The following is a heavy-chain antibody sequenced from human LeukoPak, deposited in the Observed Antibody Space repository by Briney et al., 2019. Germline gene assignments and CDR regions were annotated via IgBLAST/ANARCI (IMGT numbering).Heavy chain of an antibody. D-gene: IGHD3-16*01. V-gene: IGHV4-59*12. CDR1: GGSISSYY. J-gene: IGHJ3*02. Sequence: PSETLSLTCTVSGGSISSYYWSWIRQPPGKGLEWIGYIYYSGSTNYNPSLKSRVTISVDTSKNQFSLKLSSVTAADTAVYYCARDEAIVLGAFDIWGQGTMVTVSS. CDR3: ARDEAIVLGAFDI. CDR2: IYYSGST.